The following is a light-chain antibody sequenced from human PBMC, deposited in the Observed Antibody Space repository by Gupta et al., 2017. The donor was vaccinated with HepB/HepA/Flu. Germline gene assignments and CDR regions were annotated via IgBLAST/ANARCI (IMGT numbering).Light chain of an antibody. CDR3: AAWDDSLSADV. Sequence: QSVLTQPPSASGTPGQRVPISCSGSNSNVGRDNVYWYQQVPGAAPKLLIYNDYQRPSGIPDRFSGSKSGTSASLAISGLRSEDEADYYCAAWDDSLSADVFGTGTRFTVL. CDR1: NSNVGRDN. J-gene: IGLJ1*01. V-gene: IGLV1-47*02. CDR2: NDY.